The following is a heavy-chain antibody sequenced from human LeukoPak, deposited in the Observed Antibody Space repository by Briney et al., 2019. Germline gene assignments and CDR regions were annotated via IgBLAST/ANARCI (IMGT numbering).Heavy chain of an antibody. CDR2: IYYSGST. Sequence: PSETLSLTCTVSGGSISSYYWSWIRQPPGKGLEWIGYIYYSGSTNYNPSLKSRVTISVDTSKNQSSLKLSSVTAADTAVYHCASTYRDCSGGSCYSSLFDYWGQGTLVTVSS. V-gene: IGHV4-59*01. CDR1: GGSISSYY. D-gene: IGHD2-15*01. J-gene: IGHJ4*02. CDR3: ASTYRDCSGGSCYSSLFDY.